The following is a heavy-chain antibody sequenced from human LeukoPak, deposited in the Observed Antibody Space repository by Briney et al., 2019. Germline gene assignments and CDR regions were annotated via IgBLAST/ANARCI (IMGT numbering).Heavy chain of an antibody. CDR2: ISPYNGNT. V-gene: IGHV1-18*01. CDR1: GYTFTSYG. CDR3: ARDRATTVTTWAEIDY. J-gene: IGHJ4*02. Sequence: GASVNVSCTASGYTFTSYGISWVRQAPGQGLEWMGGISPYNGNTNYAQKLQGRVTMTTDTSTSTAYMELRSLRSDDTAVYYCARDRATTVTTWAEIDYWGQGTLVTVSS. D-gene: IGHD4-17*01.